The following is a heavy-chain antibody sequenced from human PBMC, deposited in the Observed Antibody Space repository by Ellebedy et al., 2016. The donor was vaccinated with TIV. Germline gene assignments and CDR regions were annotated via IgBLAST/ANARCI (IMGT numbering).Heavy chain of an antibody. Sequence: SETLSLXCTVSGGSISSSSYYWGWIRQPPGKGLEWIGSIYYSGSTYYNPSLKSRVTISVDTSKNQFSLKLSSVTAADTAVYYCARDRGSPTNFDYWGQGTLVTVSS. CDR2: IYYSGST. CDR3: ARDRGSPTNFDY. J-gene: IGHJ4*02. V-gene: IGHV4-39*07. CDR1: GGSISSSSYY. D-gene: IGHD1-26*01.